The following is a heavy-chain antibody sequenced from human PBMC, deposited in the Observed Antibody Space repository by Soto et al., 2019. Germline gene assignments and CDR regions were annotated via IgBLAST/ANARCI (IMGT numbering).Heavy chain of an antibody. CDR1: GGSIISVGYR. D-gene: IGHD3-10*01. CDR3: ARTCDRGFREWFDP. V-gene: IGHV4-31*03. J-gene: IGHJ5*02. Sequence: PSQVQPLPCSLFGGSIISVGYRGGWILQHPGKGLEWIGYIYYRGTTYYNPAVKSRVTISVDPSKNQFSLKLSPMTAADTAVYYCARTCDRGFREWFDPWGQGTLVTVSS. CDR2: IYYRGTT.